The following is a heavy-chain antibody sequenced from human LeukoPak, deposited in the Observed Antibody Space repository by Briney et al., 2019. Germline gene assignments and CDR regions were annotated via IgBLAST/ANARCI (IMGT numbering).Heavy chain of an antibody. CDR1: GFTFSMYW. J-gene: IGHJ4*02. D-gene: IGHD3-22*01. CDR2: IKQDGSEK. Sequence: GGSLRLSCAASGFTFSMYWMSWVRQAPGKGLEWVANIKQDGSEKYYVDSVKGRFTISRDNAKNSLYLQMNSLRAEDTAVYYCASDRDYYDSSGYLFDYWGQGTLVTVSS. CDR3: ASDRDYYDSSGYLFDY. V-gene: IGHV3-7*01.